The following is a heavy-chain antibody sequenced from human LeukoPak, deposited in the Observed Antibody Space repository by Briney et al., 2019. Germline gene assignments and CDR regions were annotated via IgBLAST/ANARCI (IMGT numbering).Heavy chain of an antibody. CDR3: ASISLHCSGGSPGIAVAGAVEGTTCYGMDV. CDR1: GGTFSSYA. J-gene: IGHJ6*02. V-gene: IGHV1-69*04. CDR2: IIPILGIA. Sequence: SVKVSCKASGGTFSSYAISWVRQAPGQGLEWMGRIIPILGIANYAQKFQGRVTITADKSTSTAYMELSSLRSEDTAVYYCASISLHCSGGSPGIAVAGAVEGTTCYGMDVWGQGTTVTVSS. D-gene: IGHD6-19*01.